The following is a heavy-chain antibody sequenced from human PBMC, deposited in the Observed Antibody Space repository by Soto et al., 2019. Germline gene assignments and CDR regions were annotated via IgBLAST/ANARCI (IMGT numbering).Heavy chain of an antibody. CDR2: ISDSGTT. CDR3: ARDRWMSRANWFDP. Sequence: SETLSLTCTVFGGSIGSYYWSWIRQAPGKGLEWIGHISDSGTTNYNPSLGSRVTISVDTSRKSFSLKLSSVTAADTAVYFCARDRWMSRANWFDPWGPGTLVTVSS. J-gene: IGHJ5*02. V-gene: IGHV4-59*12. CDR1: GGSIGSYY. D-gene: IGHD2-2*03.